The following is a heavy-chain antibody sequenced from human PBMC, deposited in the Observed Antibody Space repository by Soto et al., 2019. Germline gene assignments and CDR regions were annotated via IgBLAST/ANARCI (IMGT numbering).Heavy chain of an antibody. V-gene: IGHV5-51*01. Sequence: GESLKISCKGSGYSFTSYWIGWVRQMPGKGLEWMGIIYPGDSDTRYSPSFQGQVTISADKSISTAYLQWSSLKASDTAMYYCARQASSTTALTLFDYWGQGTLVTASS. J-gene: IGHJ4*02. CDR3: ARQASSTTALTLFDY. CDR2: IYPGDSDT. CDR1: GYSFTSYW. D-gene: IGHD4-17*01.